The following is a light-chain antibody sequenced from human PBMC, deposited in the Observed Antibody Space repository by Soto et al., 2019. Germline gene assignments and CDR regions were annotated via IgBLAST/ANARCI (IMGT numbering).Light chain of an antibody. Sequence: EIVLTQSPGTLSLSPGERATLSCRASESVSSSYLAWYQQKPGQAPRHLIYGASTRATGIPDRFSGSGSGTDFTLTISRLEPEHSAVYYCQQYGGSPRTFGQGTKVEIK. CDR1: ESVSSSY. V-gene: IGKV3-20*01. CDR3: QQYGGSPRT. J-gene: IGKJ1*01. CDR2: GAS.